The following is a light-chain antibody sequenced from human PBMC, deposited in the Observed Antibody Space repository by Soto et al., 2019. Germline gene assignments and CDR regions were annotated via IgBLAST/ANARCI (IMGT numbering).Light chain of an antibody. CDR3: NSYTSSSTYV. V-gene: IGLV2-14*03. CDR2: DVT. Sequence: QSALTQPASVSGSPGQSITISCPGTSSDVGGFNYVSWYQQHPGKAPKLMIYDVTNRPSGVSYRFSGSKSGNTASLTISGLQAEDEADYYCNSYTSSSTYVLGTGTKLTVL. J-gene: IGLJ1*01. CDR1: SSDVGGFNY.